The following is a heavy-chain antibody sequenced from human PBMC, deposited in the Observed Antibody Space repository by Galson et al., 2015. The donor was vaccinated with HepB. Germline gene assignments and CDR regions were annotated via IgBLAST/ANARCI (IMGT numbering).Heavy chain of an antibody. V-gene: IGHV3-21*01. D-gene: IGHD2-15*01. CDR1: GFTFSSYS. Sequence: LRLSYAASGFTFSSYSMNWVRQAPGKGLEWVSSISSSSSYIYYADSVKGRFTISRDNAKNSLYLQMNSLRAEDTAVYYCARDGGNIVVVVAARYYYYYGMDVWGQGTTVTVSS. CDR2: ISSSSSYI. J-gene: IGHJ6*02. CDR3: ARDGGNIVVVVAARYYYYYGMDV.